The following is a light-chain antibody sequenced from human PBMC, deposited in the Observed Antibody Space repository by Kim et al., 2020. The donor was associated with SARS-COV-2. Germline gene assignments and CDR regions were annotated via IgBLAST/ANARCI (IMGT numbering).Light chain of an antibody. CDR1: NIGSKS. CDR2: YDS. CDR3: QVWDSSSDRVV. V-gene: IGLV3-21*04. Sequence: SYELTQPPSVSVAPGKTAKITCGENNIGSKSVHWYQQKPGQAPVLVIYYDSDRPSGIPERFSGSNSGNTATLTISRVEAGDEADYICQVWDSSSDRVVFG. J-gene: IGLJ1*01.